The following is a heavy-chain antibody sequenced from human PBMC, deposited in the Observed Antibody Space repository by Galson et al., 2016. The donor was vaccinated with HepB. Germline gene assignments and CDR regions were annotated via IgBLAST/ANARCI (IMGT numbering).Heavy chain of an antibody. CDR2: ISTFNGYT. D-gene: IGHD3-3*01. J-gene: IGHJ6*02. CDR1: GYSFSSYG. V-gene: IGHV1-18*01. CDR3: ARDGLRFLEWLRDGMDV. Sequence: SVKVSCKASGYSFSSYGISWVRQAPGQGLVWLGWISTFNGYTKYAQKLQGRVTMTTDTSTSTAYMELRSLRSDDTAVYYWARDGLRFLEWLRDGMDVWGQGTTVTVSS.